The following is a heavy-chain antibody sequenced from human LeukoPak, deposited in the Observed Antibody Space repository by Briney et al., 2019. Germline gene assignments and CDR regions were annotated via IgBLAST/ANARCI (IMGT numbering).Heavy chain of an antibody. CDR2: INPNSGGT. J-gene: IGHJ6*03. Sequence: SVKVSFKASGYTFTGYYMHWVRQAPGQGLEWMGWINPNSGGTNYAQKFQGRVTMTRDTSISTAYMELSRLRSDDTAVYYCARDSSSWYTYYYYYYMDVWGKGTTVTVSS. CDR3: ARDSSSWYTYYYYYYMDV. D-gene: IGHD6-13*01. CDR1: GYTFTGYY. V-gene: IGHV1-2*02.